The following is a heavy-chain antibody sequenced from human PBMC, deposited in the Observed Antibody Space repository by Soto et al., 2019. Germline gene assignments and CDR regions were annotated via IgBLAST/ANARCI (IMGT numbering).Heavy chain of an antibody. Sequence: QVQLQESGPGLVKPSQTLSLTCTVSGVSMSSGGYYWTWIRQHPGKGLEWIGCTYYSGSTYYNPSLKSRLTISVDTSKNQFSLRLSSVTAADTAVYYCAREEAGAFDIWGQGTMVTVSS. CDR1: GVSMSSGGYY. CDR2: TYYSGST. CDR3: AREEAGAFDI. J-gene: IGHJ3*02. D-gene: IGHD3-10*01. V-gene: IGHV4-31*03.